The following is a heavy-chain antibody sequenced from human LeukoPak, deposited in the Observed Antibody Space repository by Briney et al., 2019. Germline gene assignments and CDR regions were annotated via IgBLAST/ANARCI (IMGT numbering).Heavy chain of an antibody. CDR1: GYTFTGYY. D-gene: IGHD2-8*01. CDR2: INPNSGGT. CDR3: ARDPQPVLMGLPYYFDY. V-gene: IGHV1-2*02. J-gene: IGHJ4*01. Sequence: ASVKVSCKASGYTFTGYYMHWVRQAPGQGLEWMGWINPNSGGTNYAQKFQGRVTMTRDTSISTAYMELSRLRSDDTAVYYCARDPQPVLMGLPYYFDYXXXXTLVTVSS.